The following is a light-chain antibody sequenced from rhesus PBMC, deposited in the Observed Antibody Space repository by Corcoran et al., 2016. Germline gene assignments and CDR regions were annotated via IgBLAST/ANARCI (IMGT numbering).Light chain of an antibody. CDR1: QSVSSK. CDR3: QQYSQWPLT. CDR2: ASF. J-gene: IGKJ4*01. V-gene: IGKV3-42*02. Sequence: EIVMTQSPATLSLSPGERATLSCRASQSVSSKLAWYQQKPGQAPSLLSYASFTRATGIPDRFSGGGSGTDFTLTISSLETEDFAVFYCQQYSQWPLTFGGGTKVEIK.